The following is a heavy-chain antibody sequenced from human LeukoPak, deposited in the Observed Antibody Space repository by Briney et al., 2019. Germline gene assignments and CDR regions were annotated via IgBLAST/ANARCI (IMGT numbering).Heavy chain of an antibody. CDR3: ARDRTPYDFWSGYADGSGPDY. CDR2: ISYDGSNK. Sequence: PGGSLRLSCAASGFTFSSYAMHWVRQAPGKGLEWVAVISYDGSNKYYADSVKGRFTISRDNSKNTLYLQMNSLRAEDTAVYYCARDRTPYDFWSGYADGSGPDYWGQGTLVTVSS. V-gene: IGHV3-30*04. CDR1: GFTFSSYA. J-gene: IGHJ4*02. D-gene: IGHD3-3*01.